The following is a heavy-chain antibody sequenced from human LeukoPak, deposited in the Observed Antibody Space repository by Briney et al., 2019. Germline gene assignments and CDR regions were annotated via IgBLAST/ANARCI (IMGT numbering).Heavy chain of an antibody. CDR3: ARREYSGSYYALWGSIDY. J-gene: IGHJ4*02. Sequence: PGGSLRLSCAASGFTFSSYSMNWVRQAPGKGLEWVAVISYDGSNKYYADSVKGRFTISRDNSKNTLYLQMNSLRAEDTAVYYCARREYSGSYYALWGSIDYWGQGTLVTVSS. CDR1: GFTFSSYS. V-gene: IGHV3-30*05. D-gene: IGHD1-26*01. CDR2: ISYDGSNK.